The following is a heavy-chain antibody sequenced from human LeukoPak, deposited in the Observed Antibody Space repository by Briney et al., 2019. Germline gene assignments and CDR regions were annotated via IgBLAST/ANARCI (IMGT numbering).Heavy chain of an antibody. D-gene: IGHD2-21*02. CDR1: GGSISSGSYY. V-gene: IGHV4-61*02. CDR2: IYTSGST. Sequence: SQTLSLTCTVSGGSISSGSYYWSWIRQPAGKGLEWIGRIYTSGSTNYNPSLKSRVTISVDTSKNQLSLKLSSVPAADTAVYYCARAVVVTATSVRSDYFAYWAQGTLVTVSS. CDR3: ARAVVVTATSVRSDYFAY. J-gene: IGHJ4*02.